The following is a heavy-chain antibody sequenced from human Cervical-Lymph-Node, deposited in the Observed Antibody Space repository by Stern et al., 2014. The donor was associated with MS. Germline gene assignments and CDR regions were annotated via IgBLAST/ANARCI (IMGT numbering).Heavy chain of an antibody. J-gene: IGHJ4*02. V-gene: IGHV3-48*01. CDR1: TFTLSNYS. CDR3: ATPSPPFY. CDR2: ISGSGSVK. Sequence: EVQLEESGGGLVQPGGSLRLSCATSTFTLSNYSMNWVRQAPGKGLEWLSYISGSGSVKHYADSVKGRFIISRDNAKNSLYLQMNSLRAEETAVYYCATPSPPFYWGQGTLVTVSS.